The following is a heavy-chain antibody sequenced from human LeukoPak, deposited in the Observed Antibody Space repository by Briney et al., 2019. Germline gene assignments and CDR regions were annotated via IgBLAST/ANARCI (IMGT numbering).Heavy chain of an antibody. D-gene: IGHD2-2*01. V-gene: IGHV1-69*13. J-gene: IGHJ6*03. CDR2: IIPIFGTA. CDR1: GGTFSSYA. CDR3: ARDGLFQLPFYYYYYMDV. Sequence: SVKVSCKASGGTFSSYAISWVRQAPGQGLEWMGGIIPIFGTANYAQKFQGRVTITADESTSTAYMELSSLRSEDTAVYYCARDGLFQLPFYYYYYMDVWGKGTTVAVSS.